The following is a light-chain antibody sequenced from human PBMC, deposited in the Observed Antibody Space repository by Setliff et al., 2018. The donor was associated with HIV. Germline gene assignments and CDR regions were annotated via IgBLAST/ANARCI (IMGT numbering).Light chain of an antibody. CDR3: QQSYSSPLP. Sequence: DIQMTQSPSSLSASVGDRVTITCRASQSIRSYLNWYQQRPGKAPNLLLYAASSLQSGVPSRFSGSVSGTDFTLTISSLQPEDFVTYYCQQSYSSPLPFGGGTKVDIK. V-gene: IGKV1-39*01. CDR1: QSIRSY. J-gene: IGKJ4*01. CDR2: AAS.